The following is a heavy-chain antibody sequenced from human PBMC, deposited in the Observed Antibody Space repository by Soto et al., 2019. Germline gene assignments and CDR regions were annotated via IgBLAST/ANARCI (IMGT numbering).Heavy chain of an antibody. CDR3: ARGHRWRRYYYGMDV. Sequence: SETLSLTCSVSGGSVSSPSYYWSWIRQPPGKGLEWIGYVYDSGSTNYNPSLQSRVTISVDTSKNQFSLRLTSVGAADTAVYYCARGHRWRRYYYGMDVWGQGTTVTVSS. CDR2: VYDSGST. CDR1: GGSVSSPSYY. V-gene: IGHV4-61*01. J-gene: IGHJ6*02.